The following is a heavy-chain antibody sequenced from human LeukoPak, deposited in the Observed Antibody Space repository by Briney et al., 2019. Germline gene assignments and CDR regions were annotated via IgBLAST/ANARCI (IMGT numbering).Heavy chain of an antibody. CDR2: ISGSVGST. D-gene: IGHD6-13*01. Sequence: QPGGSLRLSCAASGFTFSSYSMNWVRQAPGKGLEWVSGISGSVGSTYYADSVKGRFTISRDNSKNTLFLQMNSLRAEDTAVYYCARNLIPEQLVLNFWGQGTLVTVSS. J-gene: IGHJ4*02. V-gene: IGHV3-23*01. CDR3: ARNLIPEQLVLNF. CDR1: GFTFSSYS.